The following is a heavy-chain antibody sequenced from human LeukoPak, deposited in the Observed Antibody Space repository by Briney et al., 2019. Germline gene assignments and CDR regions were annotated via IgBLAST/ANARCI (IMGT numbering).Heavy chain of an antibody. J-gene: IGHJ4*02. V-gene: IGHV3-23*01. Sequence: PGGSLRLSCVVSGITLSNYGMSWVRQAPGKGLEWVSGISERGGSTNYADSVKGRIIISRDTSKNTVYLQMNSLRVEDTAVYFCAKRGIVIRAVIIIGFHKEAYYFDYWGQGILVTVSS. D-gene: IGHD3-10*01. CDR1: GITLSNYG. CDR3: AKRGIVIRAVIIIGFHKEAYYFDY. CDR2: ISERGGST.